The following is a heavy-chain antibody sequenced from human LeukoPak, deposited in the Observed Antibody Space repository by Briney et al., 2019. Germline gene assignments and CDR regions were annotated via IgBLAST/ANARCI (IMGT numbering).Heavy chain of an antibody. J-gene: IGHJ4*02. CDR1: GYTFTSYG. Sequence: ASVKVSCKASGYTFTSYGISWVRQAAGRGLEWMAWISAHNGYTNYAQNLRDRVTLTTDTSTSTVYMELRSLRSDDTAVYYCASSKTSCSSTSCYDPFDYWGQGTLVTVSS. CDR2: ISAHNGYT. V-gene: IGHV1-18*01. CDR3: ASSKTSCSSTSCYDPFDY. D-gene: IGHD2-2*01.